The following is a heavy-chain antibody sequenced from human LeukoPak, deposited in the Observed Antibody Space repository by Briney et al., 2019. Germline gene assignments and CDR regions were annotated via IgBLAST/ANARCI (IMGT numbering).Heavy chain of an antibody. CDR2: ITSNGGST. D-gene: IGHD2-21*02. Sequence: GGSLRLSCAASGFTFSSYALHWVRQAPGKGLECVSAITSNGGSTYYADSVKGRFTISRDNSKSTLYPQMGSLRAEDMAVYYCAKDATKYCGGDCPLDYWGQGTLVTVSS. V-gene: IGHV3-64*02. J-gene: IGHJ4*02. CDR1: GFTFSSYA. CDR3: AKDATKYCGGDCPLDY.